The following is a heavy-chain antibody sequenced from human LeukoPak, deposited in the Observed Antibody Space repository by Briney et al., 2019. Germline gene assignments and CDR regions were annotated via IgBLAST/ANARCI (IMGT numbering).Heavy chain of an antibody. V-gene: IGHV3-7*01. J-gene: IGHJ6*02. D-gene: IGHD2-21*02. CDR2: IKQDGSEK. Sequence: GGSLRLSCTASGFTFSSYWMSWVRQAPGKGLEWVANIKQDGSEKDYVDSVKGRFTISRDDPKNSLYLQMNSLRAEDTAVYYCARYCGGDCYGMDVWGQGTTVTVSS. CDR3: ARYCGGDCYGMDV. CDR1: GFTFSSYW.